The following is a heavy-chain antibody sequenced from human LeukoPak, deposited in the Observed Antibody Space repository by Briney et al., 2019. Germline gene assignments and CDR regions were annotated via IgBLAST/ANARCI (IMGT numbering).Heavy chain of an antibody. D-gene: IGHD6-19*01. CDR2: IKSIKNGGTA. V-gene: IGHV3-15*01. CDR1: GLTFNNAW. J-gene: IGHJ4*02. CDR3: TTSTSGWDYFDF. Sequence: PGGSLRLSCAAYGLTFNNAWTNWVRQAPGKGLEWGGHIKSIKNGGTADFPTPVKGRFTISRDDSKNTLSLQMNSLRTEDTAVYYCTTSTSGWDYFDFWGQGTLVTVSS.